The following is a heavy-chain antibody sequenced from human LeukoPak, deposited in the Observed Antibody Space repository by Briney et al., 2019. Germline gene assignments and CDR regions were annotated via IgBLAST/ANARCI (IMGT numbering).Heavy chain of an antibody. CDR2: ISYDGSNK. CDR1: GFTFSSYG. J-gene: IGHJ4*02. D-gene: IGHD3-9*01. CDR3: AKLGNYYDILTGFDY. Sequence: GGSLRLSCAASGFTFSSYGMHWVRQAPGKGLEWVAVISYDGSNKYYAESVKGRFTISRDNSKNTLYLQMNSLRAEDTAVYYCAKLGNYYDILTGFDYWGQGTLVTVSS. V-gene: IGHV3-30*18.